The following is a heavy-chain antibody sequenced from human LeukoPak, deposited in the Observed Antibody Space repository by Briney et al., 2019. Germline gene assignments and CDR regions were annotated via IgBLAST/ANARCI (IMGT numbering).Heavy chain of an antibody. CDR3: AASWWGDYFDY. V-gene: IGHV4-59*01. D-gene: IGHD2-15*01. CDR1: GGSISSYY. CDR2: IYYSGST. J-gene: IGHJ4*02. Sequence: SETLSLTCTVSGGSISSYYWSWIRQPPGKGLEWIGYIYYSGSTNYNPSLKSRVTISVDTSKNQFSLKLSSVTAADTAVYYCAASWWGDYFDYWGQGTLVTVSS.